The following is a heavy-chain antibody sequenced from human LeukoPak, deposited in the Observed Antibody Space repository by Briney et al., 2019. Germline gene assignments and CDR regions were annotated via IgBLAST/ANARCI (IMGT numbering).Heavy chain of an antibody. V-gene: IGHV1-8*03. J-gene: IGHJ3*02. CDR1: GYTFTSYD. Sequence: ASVKVSCKASGYTFTSYDINWMRQATGQGLEWMGWMNPNSGNTGYAQKFQGRVTITRNTSISTAYMELSSLRSEDTAGYYCARILYGDYGGDAFDIWGQGTMVTVSS. CDR3: ARILYGDYGGDAFDI. D-gene: IGHD4-17*01. CDR2: MNPNSGNT.